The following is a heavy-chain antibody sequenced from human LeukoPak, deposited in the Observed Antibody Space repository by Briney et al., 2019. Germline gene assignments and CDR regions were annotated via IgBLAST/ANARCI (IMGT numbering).Heavy chain of an antibody. CDR3: ARDSTWLRHFDY. J-gene: IGHJ4*02. Sequence: DSVKGRFTISRDNSKNTLYLQTNSLRAEDTAVYYCARDSTWLRHFDYWGQGTLVTVSS. V-gene: IGHV3-30*01. D-gene: IGHD5-12*01.